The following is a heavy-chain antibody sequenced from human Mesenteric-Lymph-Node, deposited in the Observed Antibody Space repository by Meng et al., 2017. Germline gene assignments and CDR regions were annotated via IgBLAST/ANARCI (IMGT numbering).Heavy chain of an antibody. CDR1: GGSWGRQDR. J-gene: IGHJ4*02. V-gene: IGHV4-4*02. Sequence: GQRPTPGPGLWVPWEPRSCTFAIYGGSWGRQDRGRGVRQTRGMRLELIGEIYHRKFTSNNTSLENRSSISVDKSKNQFSLKLSSVTDSDTAVNYCAGADKVRFDYWGQGTLVTVSS. CDR2: IYHRKFT. CDR3: AGADKVRFDY.